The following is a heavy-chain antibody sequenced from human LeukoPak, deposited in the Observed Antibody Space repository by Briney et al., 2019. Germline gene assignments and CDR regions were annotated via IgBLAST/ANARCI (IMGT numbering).Heavy chain of an antibody. CDR2: IGTAGDT. Sequence: GGSLRVSCAASGFTFSSYDMHWVRHATGKGLEWVSAIGTAGDTYYPGSVKGRFTISRENAKNSLYLQMNSLRAGDTAVYYCARGGIGRPFDIWGQGTMVTVSS. CDR3: ARGGIGRPFDI. V-gene: IGHV3-13*01. CDR1: GFTFSSYD. J-gene: IGHJ3*02. D-gene: IGHD1-14*01.